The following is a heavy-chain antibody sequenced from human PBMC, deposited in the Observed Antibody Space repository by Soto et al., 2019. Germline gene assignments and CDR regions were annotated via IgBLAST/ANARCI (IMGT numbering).Heavy chain of an antibody. V-gene: IGHV2-70*11. CDR1: GSSLSDSGMC. CDR3: ARCDSSGLCYYFDY. J-gene: IGHJ4*02. Sequence: SGPTLVNPTQTLTLTCTLSGSSLSDSGMCVSWIRQPPGKALEWLARIDFDADKYYSTSLKTRLTISEDTSKNQVVLTMTNMDPLDTATYYCARCDSSGLCYYFDYWGQGTLVTVSS. D-gene: IGHD3-22*01. CDR2: IDFDADK.